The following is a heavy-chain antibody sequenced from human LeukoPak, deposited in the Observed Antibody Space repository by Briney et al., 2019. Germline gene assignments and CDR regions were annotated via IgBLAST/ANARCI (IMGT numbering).Heavy chain of an antibody. CDR2: IYYSGST. CDR1: GGSISSSSYY. V-gene: IGHV4-39*07. D-gene: IGHD1-26*01. J-gene: IGHJ3*02. Sequence: SETLSLTCTVSGGSISSSSYYWGWIRQPPGKGLEWIGSIYYSGSTYYDPSLKSRVTISVDTSKNQFSLKLSSVTAADTAVYYCARDGVGATPGGAFDIWGQGTMVTVSS. CDR3: ARDGVGATPGGAFDI.